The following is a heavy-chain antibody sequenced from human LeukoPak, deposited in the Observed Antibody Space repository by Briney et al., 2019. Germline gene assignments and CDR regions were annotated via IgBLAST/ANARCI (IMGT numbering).Heavy chain of an antibody. D-gene: IGHD6-13*01. V-gene: IGHV4-34*01. CDR2: INHSGST. CDR1: GGSFSGYY. CDR3: ARGDSSSWDGTAFDY. Sequence: SETLSLTCAVYGGSFSGYYWSWIRQPPGKGLEWIGEINHSGSTNYNPSLKSRVTISVDTSKNQFSLKLSSVTAADTAVYYCARGDSSSWDGTAFDYWGQGTLVTVSS. J-gene: IGHJ4*02.